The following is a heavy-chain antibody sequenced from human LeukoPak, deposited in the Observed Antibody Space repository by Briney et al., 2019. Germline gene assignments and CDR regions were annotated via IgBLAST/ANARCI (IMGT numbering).Heavy chain of an antibody. D-gene: IGHD2-15*01. CDR1: GGSFSGYY. Sequence: SETLSLTCAVYGGSFSGYYWSWIRQPPGKGLEWIGEINHSGSTNYNPSLKSRVTISVDTSKNQFSLKLSSVTAADTAVYYCARGNCSGGSCYDYWDQGTLVTVSS. J-gene: IGHJ4*02. CDR2: INHSGST. CDR3: ARGNCSGGSCYDY. V-gene: IGHV4-34*01.